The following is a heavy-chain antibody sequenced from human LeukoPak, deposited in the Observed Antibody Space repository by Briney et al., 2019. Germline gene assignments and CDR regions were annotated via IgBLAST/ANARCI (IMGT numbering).Heavy chain of an antibody. CDR1: GGSISSSSYY. Sequence: SETLSLTCTVSGGSISSSSYYWGWIRQPPGKGLEWIGSIYYSGSTYCNPSLKSRVTISVDTSKNQFSLKLSSVTAADTAVYYCARQKLGYCSSTSCYIGDAFDIWGQGTMVTVSS. CDR3: ARQKLGYCSSTSCYIGDAFDI. V-gene: IGHV4-39*01. D-gene: IGHD2-2*02. CDR2: IYYSGST. J-gene: IGHJ3*02.